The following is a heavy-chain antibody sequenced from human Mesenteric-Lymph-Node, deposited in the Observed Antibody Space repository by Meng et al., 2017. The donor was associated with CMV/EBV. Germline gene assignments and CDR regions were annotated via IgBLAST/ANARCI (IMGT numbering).Heavy chain of an antibody. CDR3: ARGEILDGVVAVPGATDY. V-gene: IGHV1-2*02. D-gene: IGHD2-2*01. CDR1: GYTFSGYY. J-gene: IGHJ4*02. Sequence: ASVKVSCKASGYTFSGYYLHWVRQGPGQGLEWMGWIIPKTGGVKYSQKFQGRVSLTRDTSISSAYMEQSSLKSDDTAVYYCARGEILDGVVAVPGATDYWGQGALVTVSS. CDR2: IIPKTGGV.